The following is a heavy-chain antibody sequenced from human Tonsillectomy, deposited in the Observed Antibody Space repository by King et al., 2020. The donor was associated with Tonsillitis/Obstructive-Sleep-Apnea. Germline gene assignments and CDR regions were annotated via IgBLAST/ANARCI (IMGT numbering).Heavy chain of an antibody. CDR2: ISGSNGGT. CDR3: SKDFAAVTGDPGS. D-gene: IGHD6-19*01. CDR1: GFTFSTSA. Sequence: VQLVESGGGLVQPGGSLRLSCVASGFTFSTSAMTWVRQAPGKGPEWVSGISGSNGGTYYADSAKGRFTNSRDNAKNTLYLQMNSLRADDTALYYCSKDFAAVTGDPGSWGQGTLVTVSS. V-gene: IGHV3-23*04. J-gene: IGHJ5*02.